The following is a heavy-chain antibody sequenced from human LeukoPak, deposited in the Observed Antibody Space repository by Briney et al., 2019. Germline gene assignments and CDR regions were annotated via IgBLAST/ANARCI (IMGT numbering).Heavy chain of an antibody. V-gene: IGHV3-23*01. Sequence: GGSLRLSCAASGFTFTSYAMSWVRQAPGKGLEWVSVISNGGTTYYADSVEGRFTISRDNSENTLFLQMNSLRAEDTAVYYCAKDLGFGYCSSTSCKFATYFDYWGQGTLVTVSS. D-gene: IGHD2-2*01. CDR3: AKDLGFGYCSSTSCKFATYFDY. CDR1: GFTFTSYA. CDR2: ISNGGTT. J-gene: IGHJ4*02.